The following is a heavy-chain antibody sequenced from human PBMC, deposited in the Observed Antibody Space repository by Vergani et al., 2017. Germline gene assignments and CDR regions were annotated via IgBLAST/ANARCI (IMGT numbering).Heavy chain of an antibody. D-gene: IGHD1-26*01. J-gene: IGHJ4*02. CDR2: IRRKAYGGIT. CDR1: GFTFGDYA. CDR3: TRDHSGSYTFDD. Sequence: EVPLVESGGGLVPPGRSLRLSCTASGFTFGDYAMSWVRQAPGKGLEWVGFIRRKAYGGITEYAASVKGRFTISRDDSKSISYLQLNSLKTEDTAVYYCTRDHSGSYTFDDWGQGTLVTVSS. V-gene: IGHV3-49*04.